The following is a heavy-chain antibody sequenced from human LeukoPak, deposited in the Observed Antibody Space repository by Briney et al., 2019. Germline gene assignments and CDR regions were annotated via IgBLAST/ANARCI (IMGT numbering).Heavy chain of an antibody. V-gene: IGHV4-4*02. J-gene: IGHJ5*02. Sequence: SETLSLTCGVSGGSISSTNWWSWVRQPPGKGLEWIGEVDHSGSTKYNPALKSRVTISVDKSKNQFSLRLTSVTAADTAVCYCARVHKYCSGISCYRFDPWGQGTLVSVSS. CDR1: GGSISSTNW. D-gene: IGHD2-2*01. CDR2: VDHSGST. CDR3: ARVHKYCSGISCYRFDP.